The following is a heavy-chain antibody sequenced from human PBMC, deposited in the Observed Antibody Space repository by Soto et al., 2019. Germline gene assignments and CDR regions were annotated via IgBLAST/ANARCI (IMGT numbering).Heavy chain of an antibody. CDR2: ISISGSSI. CDR3: ARGGSSRPFDL. J-gene: IGHJ2*01. V-gene: IGHV3-11*01. Sequence: QVHRVESGGGLVKPGGSLRLSCAASGFTFSDYYMSWIRQAPGKGLEWLSYISISGSSIKFADPVKGRFTISRDNAKNSLYLQMNSLRVEDTAVYYCARGGSSRPFDLWGRGTLVTVSS. CDR1: GFTFSDYY. D-gene: IGHD6-13*01.